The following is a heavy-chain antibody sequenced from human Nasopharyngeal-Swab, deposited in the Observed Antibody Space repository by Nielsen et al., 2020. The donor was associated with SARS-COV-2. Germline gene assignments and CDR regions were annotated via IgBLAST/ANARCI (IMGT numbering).Heavy chain of an antibody. CDR2: INPNSGGT. Sequence: ASVKVSCKASGYTFTGYYMHWVRQAPGQGLEWMGRINPNSGGTNYAQKFQGRVTMTRDTSISTAYMELSRLRSDDTAVYYCAREDGSYYSENPVCSGCYYYYGMDVWGQGTTVTVSS. CDR1: GYTFTGYY. J-gene: IGHJ6*02. V-gene: IGHV1-2*06. D-gene: IGHD1-26*01. CDR3: AREDGSYYSENPVCSGCYYYYGMDV.